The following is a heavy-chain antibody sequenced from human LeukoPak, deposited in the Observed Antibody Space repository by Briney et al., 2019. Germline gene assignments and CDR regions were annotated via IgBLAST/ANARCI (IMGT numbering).Heavy chain of an antibody. D-gene: IGHD1-1*01. Sequence: RAGGSLRLSCAASGFTFDDYGMSWVRHAPGKGLEWVSGINWNGGSTVYADSAKGRFTISRDNAKNSLYLQMNSLRAEDTALYYCATAAPNNSYYYIDVWGQRTAVTVPS. CDR2: INWNGGST. J-gene: IGHJ6*03. CDR3: ATAAPNNSYYYIDV. CDR1: GFTFDDYG. V-gene: IGHV3-20*04.